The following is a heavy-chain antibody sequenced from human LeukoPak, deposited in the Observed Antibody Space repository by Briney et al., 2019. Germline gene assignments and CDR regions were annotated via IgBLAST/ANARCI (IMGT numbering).Heavy chain of an antibody. CDR1: GGSISSYY. Sequence: PSETLSLTCTVSGGSISSYYWSWIRQPPGKGLEWIGYIYYSGSTNYNPSLKSRVTISVDTSKNQFSLKLSSVTAADTAVYYCARDSGYSGYDTDDAFDIWGQGTMVTVSS. V-gene: IGHV4-59*01. CDR3: ARDSGYSGYDTDDAFDI. J-gene: IGHJ3*02. D-gene: IGHD5-12*01. CDR2: IYYSGST.